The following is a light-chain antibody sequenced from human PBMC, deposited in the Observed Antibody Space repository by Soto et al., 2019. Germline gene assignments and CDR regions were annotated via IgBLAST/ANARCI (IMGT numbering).Light chain of an antibody. V-gene: IGKV1-39*01. J-gene: IGKJ5*01. Sequence: DIQMTQSPSSLSASVGDRVTITFRASQTISSYLNWYQQKPGKAPNLLIYAASSLQSGVPSRFSGSGSGTDFTLTISSLEPEDFATYYCQQSYSTPPITFGQGTRLGL. CDR3: QQSYSTPPIT. CDR2: AAS. CDR1: QTISSY.